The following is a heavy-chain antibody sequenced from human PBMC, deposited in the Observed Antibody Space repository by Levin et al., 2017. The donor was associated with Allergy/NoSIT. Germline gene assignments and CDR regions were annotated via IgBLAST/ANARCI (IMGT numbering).Heavy chain of an antibody. CDR1: GYTFIHYG. D-gene: IGHD3-10*01. CDR2: ITAYTGDK. CDR3: ARDLVRGWGGSFDI. J-gene: IGHJ3*02. Sequence: ASVKVSCKASGYTFIHYGISWVRQAPGQGLEWMGWITAYTGDKNYAQKFQGRVTMTTDTTTSTVYMDLRSLTYDDTAVYYCARDLVRGWGGSFDIWGQGTMVTVSS. V-gene: IGHV1-18*01.